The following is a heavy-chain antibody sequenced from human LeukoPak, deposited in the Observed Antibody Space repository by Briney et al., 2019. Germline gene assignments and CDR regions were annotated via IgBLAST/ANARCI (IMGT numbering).Heavy chain of an antibody. J-gene: IGHJ4*02. V-gene: IGHV3-23*01. D-gene: IGHD3-22*01. Sequence: GSLRLSCAASGFTFSSYAMSWVRQAPGKGLEWVSAISGSGGSTYYADSVKGRFTISRDNSKNTLYLQMNSLRAEDTAVYYCASTDYYDSSKGNYFDYWGQGTLVTVSS. CDR3: ASTDYYDSSKGNYFDY. CDR2: ISGSGGST. CDR1: GFTFSSYA.